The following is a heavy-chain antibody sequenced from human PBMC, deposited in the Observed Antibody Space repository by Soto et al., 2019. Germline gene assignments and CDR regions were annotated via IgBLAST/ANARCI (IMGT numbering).Heavy chain of an antibody. CDR1: GFTFSSYD. CDR2: IGTAGDT. V-gene: IGHV3-13*01. CDR3: ARGKGARALDV. J-gene: IGHJ6*02. Sequence: GGSRRRSCEASGFTFSSYDMHWVRQATGKGLEWVSAIGTAGDTYYPGSVKSRFTISRENAKNSLYLQMNSLRAGDTAVYYCARGKGARALDVWGQGTTVTVSS.